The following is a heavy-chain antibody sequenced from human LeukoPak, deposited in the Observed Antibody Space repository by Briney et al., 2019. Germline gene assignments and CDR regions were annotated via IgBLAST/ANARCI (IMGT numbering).Heavy chain of an antibody. CDR3: ARVLEDAFDI. Sequence: GGSLRLSCAASGFTFSSYSMNWVRQAPGKGLEWVANIKQDGSEKYYVDSVKGRFTISRDNAKNSLYLQMNSLRAEDTAVYYCARVLEDAFDIWGQGTMVTVSS. CDR1: GFTFSSYS. CDR2: IKQDGSEK. D-gene: IGHD5-24*01. V-gene: IGHV3-7*01. J-gene: IGHJ3*02.